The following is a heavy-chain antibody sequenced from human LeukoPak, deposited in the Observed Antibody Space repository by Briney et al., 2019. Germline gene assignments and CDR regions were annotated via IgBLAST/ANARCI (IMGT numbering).Heavy chain of an antibody. Sequence: PSGTLSPTCAVSGGSISSSNWWSWVRQPPGKGLEWIGEIHHSGNTNYNPSLKSRVTISVDKSKNQFSLKLTSVTAADTAVYFCARIRGAGRDYYYYYMDFWGKGTTVTVSS. D-gene: IGHD6-19*01. CDR1: GGSISSSNW. CDR3: ARIRGAGRDYYYYYMDF. CDR2: IHHSGNT. J-gene: IGHJ6*03. V-gene: IGHV4-4*02.